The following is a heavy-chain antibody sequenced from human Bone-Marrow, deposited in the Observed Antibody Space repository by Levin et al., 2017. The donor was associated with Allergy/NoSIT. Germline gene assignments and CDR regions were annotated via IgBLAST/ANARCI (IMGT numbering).Heavy chain of an antibody. J-gene: IGHJ4*02. D-gene: IGHD3-3*01. Sequence: GGSLRLSCAASGFTFSSYGMHWVRQAPGKGLEWVAVIWYDGSNKYYADSVKGRFTISRDNSKNTLYLQMNSLRAEDTAVYYCAREPTLRFLEWFPLVYWGQGTLVTVSS. V-gene: IGHV3-33*01. CDR1: GFTFSSYG. CDR2: IWYDGSNK. CDR3: AREPTLRFLEWFPLVY.